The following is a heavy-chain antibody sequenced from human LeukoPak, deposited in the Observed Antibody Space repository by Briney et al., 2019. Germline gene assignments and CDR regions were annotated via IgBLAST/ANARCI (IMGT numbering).Heavy chain of an antibody. V-gene: IGHV3-7*01. D-gene: IGHD3-10*01. Sequence: GGSLRLSCAASGFTFSSYWMSWVRQAPGKGLEWVANIKQDGSEKYYVDSVKGRFTISRDNAKNSLYLQMNSLRAEDTAVYYCARVSSKTMVRAIITKKNYYYYYMDVWGKGTTVTISS. CDR2: IKQDGSEK. CDR3: ARVSSKTMVRAIITKKNYYYYYMDV. J-gene: IGHJ6*03. CDR1: GFTFSSYW.